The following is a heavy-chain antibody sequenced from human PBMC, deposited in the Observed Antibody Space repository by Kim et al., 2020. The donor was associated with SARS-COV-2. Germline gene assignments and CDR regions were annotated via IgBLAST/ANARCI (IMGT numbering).Heavy chain of an antibody. CDR2: ISVYNGNT. D-gene: IGHD1-1*01. Sequence: ASVKVSCKASDYTMINYGISWVRQAPGQGLEWMGWISVYNGNTNYAQKFQGRVTVTTDTSTGTAYMELRSLTSDDSAVYFCARDHDQAGFAYWGQGTPV. V-gene: IGHV1-18*01. CDR1: DYTMINYG. CDR3: ARDHDQAGFAY. J-gene: IGHJ4*02.